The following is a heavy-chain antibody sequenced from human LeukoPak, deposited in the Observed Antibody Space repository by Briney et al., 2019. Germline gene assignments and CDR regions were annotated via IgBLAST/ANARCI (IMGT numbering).Heavy chain of an antibody. CDR2: IKQDGSEK. J-gene: IGHJ6*02. Sequence: PGGSLRLSCAASGFTFSSYWMSWVRQAPGKGLEWVANIKQDGSEKYYVDSVKGRFTISRDNAKNSLYLQMSSLRAEDTAVYYCARAPALLGNYYYGMDVWGQGTTVTVSS. V-gene: IGHV3-7*01. CDR3: ARAPALLGNYYYGMDV. CDR1: GFTFSSYW. D-gene: IGHD2-15*01.